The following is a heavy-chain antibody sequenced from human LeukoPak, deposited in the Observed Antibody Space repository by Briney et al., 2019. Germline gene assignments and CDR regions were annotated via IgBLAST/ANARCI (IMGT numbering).Heavy chain of an antibody. D-gene: IGHD3-3*01. CDR2: IYYSGST. CDR3: ASLVGSGYFYDAFDI. CDR1: GGSISSYY. Sequence: PSETLSLTCTVSGGSISSYYWSWIRQPPGKGLEWIGYIYYSGSTNYNPSLKSRVTISVDTSKNQFSLELSSVTAADTAVYYCASLVGSGYFYDAFDIWGQGTMVTVSS. V-gene: IGHV4-59*08. J-gene: IGHJ3*02.